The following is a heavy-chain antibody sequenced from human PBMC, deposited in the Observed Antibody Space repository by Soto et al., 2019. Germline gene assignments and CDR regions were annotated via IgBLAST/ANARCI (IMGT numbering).Heavy chain of an antibody. CDR3: ARDKSGYSYYYFDY. CDR2: IYYSGST. Sequence: SETLSLTCTVSGGSISSGGYYWSWIRQHPGKGLEWIGYIYYSGSTYYNPYLKSRVTISVDTSKNQFSLKLSSVTAADTAVYYCARDKSGYSYYYFDYWGQGTLVTVSS. CDR1: GGSISSGGYY. J-gene: IGHJ4*02. V-gene: IGHV4-31*03. D-gene: IGHD5-18*01.